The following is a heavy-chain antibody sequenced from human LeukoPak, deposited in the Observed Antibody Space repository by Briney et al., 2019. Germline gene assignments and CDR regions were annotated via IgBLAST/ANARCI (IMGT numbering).Heavy chain of an antibody. J-gene: IGHJ4*02. CDR2: IYYSGST. Sequence: PSETLSLTCTVSGGSISSSSYYWGWIRQPPGKGLEWIGSIYYSGSTYYNLSLKSRVTMSVDTSKSQFSLKLSSVTAADTAVYYCARSRLSYFDISTGFGPPTFWGQGSLVTVSS. D-gene: IGHD3-9*01. CDR1: GGSISSSSYY. V-gene: IGHV4-39*01. CDR3: ARSRLSYFDISTGFGPPTF.